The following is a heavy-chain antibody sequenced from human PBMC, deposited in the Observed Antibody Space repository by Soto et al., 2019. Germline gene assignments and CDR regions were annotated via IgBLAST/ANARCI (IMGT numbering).Heavy chain of an antibody. Sequence: GGSLRLSCAASGFTFSSYAMHWVRQAPGKVLEWVAVISYGGSNKYYADSVKGRFTISRDNSKNTLYLQMNSLRAEDTAVYYCAREAPMEGSGSYYNPDAFDIWGQGTMVSVSS. V-gene: IGHV3-30-3*01. D-gene: IGHD3-10*01. J-gene: IGHJ3*02. CDR1: GFTFSSYA. CDR2: ISYGGSNK. CDR3: AREAPMEGSGSYYNPDAFDI.